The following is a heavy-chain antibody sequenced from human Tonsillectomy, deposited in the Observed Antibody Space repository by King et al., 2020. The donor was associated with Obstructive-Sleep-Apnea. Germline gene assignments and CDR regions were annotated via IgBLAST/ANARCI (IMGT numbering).Heavy chain of an antibody. V-gene: IGHV2-5*01. CDR3: AHAYYYDSSGYQGLDY. Sequence: TLKESGPTLVKPTQTLTLTCTFSGFSLSTTGVGVCWIRQPPGKALEWLALIYWYEDKRYSPSLKSRLTITKDTTKNQVVLTMTNMDPVDTATYYCAHAYYYDSSGYQGLDYWGQGTLVTVSS. J-gene: IGHJ4*02. CDR2: IYWYEDK. CDR1: GFSLSTTGVG. D-gene: IGHD3-22*01.